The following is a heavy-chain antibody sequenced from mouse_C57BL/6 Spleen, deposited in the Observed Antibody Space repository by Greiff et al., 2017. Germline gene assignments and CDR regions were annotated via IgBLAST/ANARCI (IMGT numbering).Heavy chain of an antibody. CDR1: GYTFTDYY. CDR2: IYPGSGNT. V-gene: IGHV1-76*01. Sequence: LVESGAELVRPGASVKLSCKASGYTFTDYYINWVKQRPGQGLEWIARIYPGSGNTYYNEKFKGKATLTAEKSSSTAYMQLSSLTSEDSAVYFCARGPYYAMDYWGQGTSVTVSS. CDR3: ARGPYYAMDY. J-gene: IGHJ4*01.